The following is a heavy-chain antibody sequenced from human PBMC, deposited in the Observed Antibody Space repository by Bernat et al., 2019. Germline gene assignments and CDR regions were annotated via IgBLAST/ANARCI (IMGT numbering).Heavy chain of an antibody. V-gene: IGHV3-30-3*01. CDR3: AREPGASGSYGLTDYYYYGMDV. D-gene: IGHD5-18*01. Sequence: QVQLVESGGGVVQPGRSLRLSCAASGFTFSSYAMHWVRQAPGKGLEWVAVISYDGSNKYYADSVKGRFTNSRDNSKNTLYLQMNSLRAEDTAVYYCAREPGASGSYGLTDYYYYGMDVWGQGTTVTVSS. J-gene: IGHJ6*02. CDR2: ISYDGSNK. CDR1: GFTFSSYA.